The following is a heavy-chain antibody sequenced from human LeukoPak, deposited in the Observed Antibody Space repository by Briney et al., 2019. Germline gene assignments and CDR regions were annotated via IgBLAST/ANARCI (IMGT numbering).Heavy chain of an antibody. J-gene: IGHJ3*02. CDR2: IIPIFGTA. Sequence: SVMVSCKASEYTFTSYAMNWVGQAPGQGLEWMGGIIPIFGTANYAQKFQGRVTITADESTSTAYMELSSLRSEDTAVYYCARGSGWYGFAFDIWGQGTMVTVSS. D-gene: IGHD6-19*01. CDR1: EYTFTSYA. CDR3: ARGSGWYGFAFDI. V-gene: IGHV1-69*13.